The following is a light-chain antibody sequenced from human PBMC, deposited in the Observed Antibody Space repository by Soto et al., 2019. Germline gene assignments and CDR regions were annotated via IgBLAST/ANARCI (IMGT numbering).Light chain of an antibody. V-gene: IGLV2-23*02. CDR3: CSYAGRSHYV. J-gene: IGLJ1*01. Sequence: QSVLSQPASVSGSPGQSITISCTGISSDVGSYSLVSWYQQHPDEAPQLIIYEVSKRPSGVSNRFTGSKSGNTASLTISGLQTEDEADYYCCSYAGRSHYVFGTGTKVTVL. CDR1: SSDVGSYSL. CDR2: EVS.